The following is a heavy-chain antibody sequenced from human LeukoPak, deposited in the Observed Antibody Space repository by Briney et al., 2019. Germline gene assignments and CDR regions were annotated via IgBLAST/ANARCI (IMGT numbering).Heavy chain of an antibody. D-gene: IGHD6-6*01. CDR2: IVVGSGNT. Sequence: SVKVSCKASGFTFTSSAVQWVRQARGQRLEWIGWIVVGSGNTNYAQKFQERVTITRDMSTSTAYMELSSLRSEDTAVYYCTRADSSSANYYYMDVWGKGTTVTVSS. V-gene: IGHV1-58*01. CDR1: GFTFTSSA. J-gene: IGHJ6*03. CDR3: TRADSSSANYYYMDV.